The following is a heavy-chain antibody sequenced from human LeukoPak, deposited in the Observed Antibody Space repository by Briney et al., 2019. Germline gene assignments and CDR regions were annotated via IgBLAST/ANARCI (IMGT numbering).Heavy chain of an antibody. J-gene: IGHJ4*02. CDR1: GFTFSSYW. CDR3: AKGGYYYDSFDY. Sequence: GGSLRLSCAASGFTFSSYWMSWVRQAPGKGLEWVSAISGSGGSTYYADSVKGRFTISRDNSKNTLYLQMNSLRAEDTAVYYCAKGGYYYDSFDYWGQGTLVTVSS. D-gene: IGHD3-22*01. CDR2: ISGSGGST. V-gene: IGHV3-23*01.